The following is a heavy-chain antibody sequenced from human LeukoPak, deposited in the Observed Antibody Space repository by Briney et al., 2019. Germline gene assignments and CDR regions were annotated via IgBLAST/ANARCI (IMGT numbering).Heavy chain of an antibody. CDR2: ISGSGSNT. CDR3: AKRGNERALARPLNWFDP. J-gene: IGHJ5*02. D-gene: IGHD6-6*01. V-gene: IGHV3-23*01. Sequence: GASLRLSCVASGFTFSTYAMTWVRQAPRKGLEWVSGISGSGSNTHYADSVKGRFTISRDNSNNTLYLQMNSLRGEDTAVYYCAKRGNERALARPLNWFDPWGQGILVTVSS. CDR1: GFTFSTYA.